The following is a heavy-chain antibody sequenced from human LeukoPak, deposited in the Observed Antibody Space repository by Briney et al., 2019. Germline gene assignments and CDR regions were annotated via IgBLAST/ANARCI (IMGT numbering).Heavy chain of an antibody. Sequence: PGGSLRLSCAASGFTVSANHMTWVRQAPGRGLEWVSVIYTSGNTYYADSVKGRFTISRDKSESTLSLQMNSLRAEDTAVYYCARESPDSSGHSLPLDHWGQGTLVTVSS. CDR3: ARESPDSSGHSLPLDH. CDR1: GFTVSANH. V-gene: IGHV3-66*01. D-gene: IGHD3-22*01. CDR2: IYTSGNT. J-gene: IGHJ4*02.